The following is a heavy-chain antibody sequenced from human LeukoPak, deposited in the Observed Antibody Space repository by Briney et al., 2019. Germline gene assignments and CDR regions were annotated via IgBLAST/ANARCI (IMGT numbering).Heavy chain of an antibody. J-gene: IGHJ4*02. D-gene: IGHD2-21*02. CDR2: ISTASDYI. CDR3: ARVAYCAGDCHHMDS. Sequence: GGSLRLSCAASGFTFSSYNMNWVRQAPGKGLEWVSSISTASDYIYYADSLKGRFTISRDNAKNSLYLQMNSLRAEDTAVYYCARVAYCAGDCHHMDSWGQGTLVTVSS. V-gene: IGHV3-21*01. CDR1: GFTFSSYN.